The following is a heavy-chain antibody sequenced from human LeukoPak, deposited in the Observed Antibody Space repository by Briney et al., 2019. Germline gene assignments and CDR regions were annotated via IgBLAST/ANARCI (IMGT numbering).Heavy chain of an antibody. CDR3: ARDRVVVRGVTEFDC. J-gene: IGHJ4*02. CDR2: ISAYNGNT. Sequence: ASVKVSCKASGYTFTSYGISWVRQAPGQGLEWMGWISAYNGNTNYAQKLQGRVTMTTDTSTSTAYMELRSLRSDDTAVYYCARDRVVVRGVTEFDCWGQGTLVTVSS. V-gene: IGHV1-18*01. D-gene: IGHD3-10*01. CDR1: GYTFTSYG.